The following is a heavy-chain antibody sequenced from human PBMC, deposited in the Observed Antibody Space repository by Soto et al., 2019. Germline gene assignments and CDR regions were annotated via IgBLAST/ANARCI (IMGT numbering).Heavy chain of an antibody. CDR3: AKDAYPLPTEGEVGYYGMDV. Sequence: QVQLVESGGGVVQPGRSLRLSCAASGFTFSSYGMHWVRQAPGKGLEWVAVISYDGSNKYYADSVKGRFTISRDNSKNTLYLQMNSLRAEDTAVYYCAKDAYPLPTEGEVGYYGMDVWGQGTTVTVSS. CDR2: ISYDGSNK. J-gene: IGHJ6*02. CDR1: GFTFSSYG. D-gene: IGHD3-16*01. V-gene: IGHV3-30*18.